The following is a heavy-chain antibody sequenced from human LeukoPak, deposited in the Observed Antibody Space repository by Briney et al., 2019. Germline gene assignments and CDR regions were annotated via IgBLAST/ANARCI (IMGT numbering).Heavy chain of an antibody. CDR1: GFTFNNYW. CDR3: AKGGGGSDY. V-gene: IGHV3-7*01. CDR2: IKEDGREK. D-gene: IGHD1-26*01. J-gene: IGHJ4*02. Sequence: GGSLRLSCAASGFTFNNYWMTWVRQAPGKGLEWVANIKEDGREKNYVDSVKGRFTISRDNAESSLYLQMNSLRAEDTAMYYCAKGGGGSDYWGQGTLVTVSS.